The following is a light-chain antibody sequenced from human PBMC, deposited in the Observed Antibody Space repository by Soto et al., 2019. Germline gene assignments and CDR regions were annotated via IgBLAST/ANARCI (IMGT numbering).Light chain of an antibody. V-gene: IGLV2-8*01. CDR3: TSYADYNILI. CDR2: EVT. J-gene: IGLJ2*01. Sequence: QSALTQPPSASGSPGQSVTISCTGSSSDVGGYDHVSWYQQHPGKAPKLMIYEVTYRPSGVPDRFSGSKSGNTASLTVSGLQTEDEADYYCTSYADYNILIFGGGTKLTVL. CDR1: SSDVGGYDH.